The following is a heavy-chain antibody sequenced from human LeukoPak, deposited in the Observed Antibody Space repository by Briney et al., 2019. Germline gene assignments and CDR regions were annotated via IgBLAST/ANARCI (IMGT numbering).Heavy chain of an antibody. J-gene: IGHJ4*02. CDR3: ARDAAADY. Sequence: SETLSLTCAVYGGSFSGYYWSWIRQPPGKGLEWIGEINHSGSTNYNPSLKSRVTISVDTSKNQFSLKLSSVTAADTAVYYCARDAAADYWGQGTLVTVSS. V-gene: IGHV4-34*01. CDR2: INHSGST. D-gene: IGHD2-2*01. CDR1: GGSFSGYY.